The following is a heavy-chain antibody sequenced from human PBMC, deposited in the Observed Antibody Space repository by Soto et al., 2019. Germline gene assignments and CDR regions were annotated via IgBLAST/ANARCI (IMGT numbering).Heavy chain of an antibody. V-gene: IGHV4-59*11. CDR2: TSYTGNT. CDR3: ARDMQPGCTHYFDP. CDR1: YGSIIYHD. Sequence: TYSVAYGSIIYHDGSWIRQIHGKGLEWIAYTSYTGNTNYNPSLQSRVTISMDTSKNQLSLKLTSMTAAETAVYYCARDMQPGCTHYFDPRGQGTPDTGSS. J-gene: IGHJ5*02. D-gene: IGHD6-19*01.